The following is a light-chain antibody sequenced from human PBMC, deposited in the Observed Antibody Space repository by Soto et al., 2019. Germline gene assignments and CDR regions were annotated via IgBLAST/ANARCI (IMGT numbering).Light chain of an antibody. CDR2: DVS. CDR1: TSDVGGYDY. CDR3: SSYTVSSPV. Sequence: QSALTQPASVSGSPVQSITISCTGTTSDVGGYDYVSWYQQHPGKAPKLMIYDVSNRPSGVSNRFSGSKSGNTASLTISGLQAEDEADYYCSSYTVSSPVFGGGTKLTVL. J-gene: IGLJ2*01. V-gene: IGLV2-14*01.